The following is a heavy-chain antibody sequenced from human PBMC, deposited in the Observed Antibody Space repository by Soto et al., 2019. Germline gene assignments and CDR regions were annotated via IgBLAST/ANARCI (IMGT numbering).Heavy chain of an antibody. J-gene: IGHJ4*02. D-gene: IGHD5-18*01. CDR2: INPKTGGT. Sequence: QVQLLQTGAEVKKPGTSVRVSCKASGYIFSGYYIHWLRQAPGQGLEWMGWINPKTGGTKYTQKFQGRVTMTRDTSSSTAYMELSSLTSDDTAVYYCARDEIQLWFERPPFDYWGQGTLVTVSS. CDR3: ARDEIQLWFERPPFDY. V-gene: IGHV1-2*02. CDR1: GYIFSGYY.